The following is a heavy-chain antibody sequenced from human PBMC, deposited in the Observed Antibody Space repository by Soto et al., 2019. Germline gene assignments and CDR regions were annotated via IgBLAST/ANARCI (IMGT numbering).Heavy chain of an antibody. CDR1: GYTFTSYD. CDR3: ARNYDFWSGYYRLGAGVVGYYYYGMDV. D-gene: IGHD3-3*01. CDR2: MNPNSGNT. V-gene: IGHV1-8*01. J-gene: IGHJ6*02. Sequence: ASVTVSCKASGYTFTSYDINWVRQATGQGLEWMGWMNPNSGNTGYAQKFQGRVTMTRNTSISTAYMELSSLRSEDTAVYYCARNYDFWSGYYRLGAGVVGYYYYGMDVWGQGTTVTVSS.